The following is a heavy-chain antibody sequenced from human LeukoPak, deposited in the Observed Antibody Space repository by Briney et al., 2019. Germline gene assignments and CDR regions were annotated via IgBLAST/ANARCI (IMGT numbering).Heavy chain of an antibody. CDR3: ARGVEPLAAKTLAY. CDR2: LYSDGNT. D-gene: IGHD1-14*01. V-gene: IGHV3-53*01. CDR1: GFTVITND. J-gene: IGHJ4*02. Sequence: GGSVRLSCAASGFTVITNDMTWVRQAPGKGLEWVSVLYSDGNTKYADSVQGRFTISRDNSKNTLYLEMNSLTPDDTAVYYCARGVEPLAAKTLAYWGQGTLVTVSS.